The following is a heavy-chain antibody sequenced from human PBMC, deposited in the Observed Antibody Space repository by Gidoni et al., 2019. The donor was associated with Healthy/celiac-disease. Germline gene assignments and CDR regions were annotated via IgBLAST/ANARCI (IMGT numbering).Heavy chain of an antibody. V-gene: IGHV3-72*01. CDR3: ARASYSSGWYEFDP. CDR2: TRNKANSYTT. D-gene: IGHD6-19*01. Sequence: EVQLVESGGGLVQPGGSLRLPCEAPGFTFIDHYMDWVRKAPGKGLEWVGRTRNKANSYTTEYAASVKGRFTISRDDSKNSLYLQMNSLKTEDTAVYYCARASYSSGWYEFDPWGQGTLVTVSS. CDR1: GFTFIDHY. J-gene: IGHJ5*02.